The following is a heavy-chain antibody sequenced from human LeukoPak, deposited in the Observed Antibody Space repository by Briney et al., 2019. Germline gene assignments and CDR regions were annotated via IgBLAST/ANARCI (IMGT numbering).Heavy chain of an antibody. D-gene: IGHD4-17*01. CDR3: ARPTVTDAFDI. V-gene: IGHV3-30*04. Sequence: PGRSLRLSCAASGFTFSSYAMHWGRQAPGKGLEWVAVISYDGSNKYYADSVKGRFTISRDNSKNTLYLQMNSLRAEDTAVYYCARPTVTDAFDIWGQGTMVTVSS. CDR1: GFTFSSYA. J-gene: IGHJ3*02. CDR2: ISYDGSNK.